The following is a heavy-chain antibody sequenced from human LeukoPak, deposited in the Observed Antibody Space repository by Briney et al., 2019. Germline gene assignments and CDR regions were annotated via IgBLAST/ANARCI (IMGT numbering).Heavy chain of an antibody. Sequence: SQTLSLTCAISGDSFSGNSAVWSWIRQSPSRGLEWLGRTYYRSKWYNDYAVSVKSLITINPDTSKNQFSLQLNSVTPEDTAVYYCASGSFFGSWGQGTLVIVSS. CDR1: GDSFSGNSAV. D-gene: IGHD3-10*01. V-gene: IGHV6-1*01. CDR3: ASGSFFGS. CDR2: TYYRSKWYN. J-gene: IGHJ5*01.